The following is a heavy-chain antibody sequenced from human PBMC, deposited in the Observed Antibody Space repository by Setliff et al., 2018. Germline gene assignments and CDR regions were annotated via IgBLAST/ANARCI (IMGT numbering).Heavy chain of an antibody. J-gene: IGHJ4*02. CDR2: INWNGGST. V-gene: IGHV3-20*04. CDR3: AKDRGSGSYYFDY. Sequence: PGGSLRLSCAASGFTFDDYGMSWVRQAPGKGLEWVSGINWNGGSTGYVDSVKGRFTISRDNAKNSLYLQMNSLRAEDTAVYYCAKDRGSGSYYFDYWGQGTLVTVSS. D-gene: IGHD1-26*01. CDR1: GFTFDDYG.